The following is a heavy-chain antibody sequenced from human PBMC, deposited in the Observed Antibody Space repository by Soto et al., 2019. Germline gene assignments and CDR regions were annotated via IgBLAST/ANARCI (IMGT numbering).Heavy chain of an antibody. CDR1: GFPVSNFA. V-gene: IGHV3-23*01. Sequence: GGSLRLSCAASGFPVSNFAMSWVRQAPGKGLEWVAALSACARATYYADSVRGRFTISKDSSQNTLYLQMNNLRADDTAVYYCAQCDSAGTYYQERFNDFRGQGTLVTVSS. J-gene: IGHJ4*02. CDR2: LSACARAT. CDR3: AQCDSAGTYYQERFNDF. D-gene: IGHD1-26*01.